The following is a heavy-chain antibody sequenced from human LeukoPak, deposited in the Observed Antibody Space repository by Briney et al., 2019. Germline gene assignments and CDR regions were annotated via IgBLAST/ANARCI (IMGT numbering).Heavy chain of an antibody. Sequence: GGSLRLSCAASGFTLSTYAMSWVRQTPGKGLEWVAATSSSDAGTYHADSVRGRFSISRDNAKNTLYLQMNSLRAEDTAVYYCARDGPWYYYDSSSAEYFQHWGQGTLVTVSS. CDR2: TSSSDAGT. CDR3: ARDGPWYYYDSSSAEYFQH. V-gene: IGHV3-23*01. D-gene: IGHD3-22*01. J-gene: IGHJ1*01. CDR1: GFTLSTYA.